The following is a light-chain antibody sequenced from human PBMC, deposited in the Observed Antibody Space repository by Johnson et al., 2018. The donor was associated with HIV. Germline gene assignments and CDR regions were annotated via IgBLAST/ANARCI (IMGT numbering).Light chain of an antibody. CDR3: GTWDSSLSASYC. J-gene: IGLJ1*01. Sequence: QSVLTQPPSVSAAPGQKVTISCSGSSSNIGNNYVSWYRQFPGTAPKLLIYENNKRPSGIPDRFSGSKSGTSATLGITGLPTGDEADYYCGTWDSSLSASYCFGTVTKVTVL. V-gene: IGLV1-51*02. CDR1: SSNIGNNY. CDR2: ENN.